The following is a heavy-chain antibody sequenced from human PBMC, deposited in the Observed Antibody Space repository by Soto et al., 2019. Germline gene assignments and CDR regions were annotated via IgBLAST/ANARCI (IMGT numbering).Heavy chain of an antibody. Sequence: QVQLVESGGGVVQPGRSLRLSCAASGFTFSSYGMHWVRQAPGKGLAWVAVISYDGSNKYYADSVKGRFTISRDNYKRTRYLQMNSLRAEDTAVYYCAKPIQRIDILSGYSTTDDWGQGTLVNVSS. CDR2: ISYDGSNK. J-gene: IGHJ4*02. V-gene: IGHV3-30*18. CDR1: GFTFSSYG. D-gene: IGHD3-9*01. CDR3: AKPIQRIDILSGYSTTDD.